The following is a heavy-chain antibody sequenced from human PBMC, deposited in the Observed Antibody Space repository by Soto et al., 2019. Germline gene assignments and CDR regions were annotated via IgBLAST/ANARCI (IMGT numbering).Heavy chain of an antibody. Sequence: PETLPLTCAVYGGSFSGYYWSWIRQPPGKGLEWIGEINHSGSTNYNPSLKSRVTISVDTSKNQFSLKLSSVTAADTAVYYCARVLYDILTGYYGRYYYYGMDVWCQGTKVT. J-gene: IGHJ6*02. CDR2: INHSGST. D-gene: IGHD3-9*01. CDR3: ARVLYDILTGYYGRYYYYGMDV. V-gene: IGHV4-34*01. CDR1: GGSFSGYY.